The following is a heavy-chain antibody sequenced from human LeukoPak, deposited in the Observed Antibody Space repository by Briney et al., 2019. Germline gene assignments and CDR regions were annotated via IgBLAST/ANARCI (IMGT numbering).Heavy chain of an antibody. CDR1: GDSVSSSSAT. V-gene: IGHV6-1*01. J-gene: IGHJ2*01. CDR3: TRAGSYGYYWYFDL. Sequence: SQTLTLTCAISGDSVSSSSATWNWIRQSPSRGLEWLGRTYYRSKWYNDYAVSVKSRITINPDTSKNQFSLQLNSVTPEDTAVYYCTRAGSYGYYWYFDLWGRGTLVTVSS. D-gene: IGHD5-18*01. CDR2: TYYRSKWYN.